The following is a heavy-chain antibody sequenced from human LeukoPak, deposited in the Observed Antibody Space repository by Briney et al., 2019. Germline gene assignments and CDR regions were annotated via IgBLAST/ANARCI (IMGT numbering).Heavy chain of an antibody. D-gene: IGHD3-3*01. CDR3: ARLEYYDSWSGYREDAFDI. CDR1: GGSISSYY. J-gene: IGHJ3*02. Sequence: PSETLSLTCTVSGGSISSYYWSWIRQPAGKGLEWIGRISTSGHTNYNPSLKSRVTMSVGASNNQFSLKLSSVTAADTAVYYCARLEYYDSWSGYREDAFDIWGQGTIVTVSS. CDR2: ISTSGHT. V-gene: IGHV4-4*07.